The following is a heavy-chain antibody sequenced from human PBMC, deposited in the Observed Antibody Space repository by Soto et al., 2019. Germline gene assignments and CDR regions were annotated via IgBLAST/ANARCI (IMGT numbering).Heavy chain of an antibody. J-gene: IGHJ4*02. V-gene: IGHV3-23*01. CDR2: VRASDETT. Sequence: GGSLRLSCAASGFTFSSFAMSWVRQAPGKGLEWVSTVRASDETTSYADSVKGRFTVSRDNSNSTLFLHMNSLRVEDTALYYCAKESWYYGEDYWGQGTLVTVSS. D-gene: IGHD3-3*01. CDR3: AKESWYYGEDY. CDR1: GFTFSSFA.